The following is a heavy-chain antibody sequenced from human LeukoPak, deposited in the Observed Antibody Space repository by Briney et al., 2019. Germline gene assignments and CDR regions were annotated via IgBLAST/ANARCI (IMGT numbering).Heavy chain of an antibody. CDR1: GFTFNICA. Sequence: PGGSLTLSCAASGFTFNICAMSWLRQAPGKGLEWVSSIGSTDIYYADSVKGRFTISRDNSKNTLYLQMNSLRAEDTAVYYCAKEELLTSFDYWGQGTLVTVSS. CDR3: AKEELLTSFDY. CDR2: IGSTDI. D-gene: IGHD1-26*01. J-gene: IGHJ4*02. V-gene: IGHV3-23*01.